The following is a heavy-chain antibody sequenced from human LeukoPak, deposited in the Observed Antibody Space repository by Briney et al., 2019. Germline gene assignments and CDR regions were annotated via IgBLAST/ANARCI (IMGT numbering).Heavy chain of an antibody. CDR2: IYHSGGT. V-gene: IGHV4-38-2*01. CDR1: GYSISSGYY. Sequence: SETLSLTCAVSGYSISSGYYWGWIRQPPGKGLEWIGSIYHSGGTYYNPSLKSRVTISVDTSKNQFSLKLSSVTAADTAVYYCARTDEYCGGDCYHFDYWGQGTLVTVSS. J-gene: IGHJ4*02. CDR3: ARTDEYCGGDCYHFDY. D-gene: IGHD2-21*01.